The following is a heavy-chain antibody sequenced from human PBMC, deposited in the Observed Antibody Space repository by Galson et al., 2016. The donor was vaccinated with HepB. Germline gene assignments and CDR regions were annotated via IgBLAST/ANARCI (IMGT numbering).Heavy chain of an antibody. Sequence: PALVKPTQTLTLTCTFSGFSLSTSGMRVIWICQPQGKALEWLSLIDGGGDKYYSISLKTRLTISKDTSKNQVVLTMTNMDPVDTGTYYCARIRYTNTWYSYYYGMDVWGQGTAVTVSS. CDR3: ARIRYTNTWYSYYYGMDV. V-gene: IGHV2-70*01. CDR1: GFSLSTSGMR. J-gene: IGHJ6*02. CDR2: IDGGGDK. D-gene: IGHD6-13*01.